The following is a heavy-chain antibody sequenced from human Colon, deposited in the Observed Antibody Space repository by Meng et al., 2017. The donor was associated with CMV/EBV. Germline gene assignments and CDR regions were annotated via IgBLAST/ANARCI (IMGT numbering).Heavy chain of an antibody. D-gene: IGHD3-3*01. CDR3: ATLSRAAGFGY. J-gene: IGHJ4*02. Sequence: GESLKISCATSGFTFGTYALSWVRQAPRKGLEWVSAISGIGRDTDYADSVKGRFTISRDKSKNTVDLQINSLRAEDTAVYYCATLSRAAGFGYWGQGTLVTVSS. CDR2: ISGIGRDT. CDR1: GFTFGTYA. V-gene: IGHV3-23*01.